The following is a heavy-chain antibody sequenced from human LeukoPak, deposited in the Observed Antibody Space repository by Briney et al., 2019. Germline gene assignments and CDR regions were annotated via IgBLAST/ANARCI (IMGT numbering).Heavy chain of an antibody. CDR2: ISPSAGST. Sequence: ASVKVSCKASGYTFTSYYIHWVRQAPGQGLEWMGVISPSAGSTGYAQKFHGRVTMTKDTSTSTVYMELSSLRFEDTAVYYCARGIQIWTQDPPLLGWFDPWGQGTLVTVSS. J-gene: IGHJ5*02. V-gene: IGHV1-46*01. D-gene: IGHD5-18*01. CDR1: GYTFTSYY. CDR3: ARGIQIWTQDPPLLGWFDP.